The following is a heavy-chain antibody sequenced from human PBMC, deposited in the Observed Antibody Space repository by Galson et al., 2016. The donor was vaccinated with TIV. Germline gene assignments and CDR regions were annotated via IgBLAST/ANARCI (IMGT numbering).Heavy chain of an antibody. CDR1: GFSVSDNY. V-gene: IGHV3-53*05. CDR3: ARSGDYGDY. CDR2: FSNSDYT. Sequence: SLRLSCAASGFSVSDNYINWVRQAPGKGLEWVSIFSNSDYTNYADSVKGRFTISRDNSKNTVYLHMSRLRAEDTAVYYCARSGDYGDYWGQGTLVTVSS. D-gene: IGHD4-17*01. J-gene: IGHJ4*02.